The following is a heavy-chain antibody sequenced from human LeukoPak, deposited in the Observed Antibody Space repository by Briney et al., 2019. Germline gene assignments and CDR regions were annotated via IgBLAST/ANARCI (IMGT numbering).Heavy chain of an antibody. V-gene: IGHV1-46*01. D-gene: IGHD3-10*01. CDR3: ARAVYYFGSGSYSGYYGMDV. CDR1: GYTFTSYY. CDR2: INPSGGGT. Sequence: ASVKVSCKASGYTFTSYYMYWVRQAPGQGLEWMGIINPSGGGTSYSQRFQGRVSISRDTSTSRVYMELSSLRSEDTAVYYCARAVYYFGSGSYSGYYGMDVWGQGTTVTVSS. J-gene: IGHJ6*02.